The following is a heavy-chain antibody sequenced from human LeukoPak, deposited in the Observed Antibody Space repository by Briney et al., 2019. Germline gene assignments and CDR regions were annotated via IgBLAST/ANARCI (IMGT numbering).Heavy chain of an antibody. CDR1: GFSVRNNY. D-gene: IGHD3-3*01. Sequence: TGGSLRLSCAASGFSVRNNYMNWVRQAPGKGLEWVSVIYSDGSTFYADSVKDRFIISRDTSKNMMYLQMNSLRTEDTAVYFCARDHSDISISGEIINGNWYFDLWGRGTLVTVSS. CDR2: IYSDGST. J-gene: IGHJ2*01. CDR3: ARDHSDISISGEIINGNWYFDL. V-gene: IGHV3-66*01.